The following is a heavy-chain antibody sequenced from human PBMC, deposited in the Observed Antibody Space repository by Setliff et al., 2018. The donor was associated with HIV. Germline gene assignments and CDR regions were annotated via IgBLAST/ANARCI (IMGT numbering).Heavy chain of an antibody. CDR3: ATSPAAVTPRYFDF. J-gene: IGHJ4*02. CDR2: ISYDGSNK. V-gene: IGHV3-30*12. Sequence: GGSLRLSCAASGFTFSNYGMHWVRQAPGKGLEWVAQISYDGSNKFYADSVKGRFTISRDNSKNTLYLQLTSLRAEDTAVYYCATSPAAVTPRYFDFWGQGTLVTVSS. D-gene: IGHD4-17*01. CDR1: GFTFSNYG.